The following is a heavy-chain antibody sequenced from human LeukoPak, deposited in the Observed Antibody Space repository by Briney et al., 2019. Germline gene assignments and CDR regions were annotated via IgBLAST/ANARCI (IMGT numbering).Heavy chain of an antibody. D-gene: IGHD5-24*01. V-gene: IGHV1-46*01. CDR1: GYTFTSYY. Sequence: ASVKVSCKASGYTFTSYYMHWVRQAPGQGLEWMGIINPSGGSTSYAQKFQGRVTMTRDTSTSTVYMELSSLRSEDTAVYYCARVPRDGYNSPWDYFDYWGQGTLVTVSS. CDR3: ARVPRDGYNSPWDYFDY. CDR2: INPSGGST. J-gene: IGHJ4*02.